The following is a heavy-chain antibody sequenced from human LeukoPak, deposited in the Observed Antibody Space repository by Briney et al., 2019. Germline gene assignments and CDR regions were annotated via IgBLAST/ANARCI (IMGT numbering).Heavy chain of an antibody. CDR3: ARGEAARHRYYYYYYMDA. J-gene: IGHJ6*03. CDR2: INPIFGTA. D-gene: IGHD6-6*01. Sequence: SVKVSCKASGGTFSSYAISWVRQAPGQGLEWMGGINPIFGTANYAQKFQGRVTITTDESTSTAYMELSSLRSEDTAVYYCARGEAARHRYYYYYYMDAWGKGTTVTVSS. V-gene: IGHV1-69*05. CDR1: GGTFSSYA.